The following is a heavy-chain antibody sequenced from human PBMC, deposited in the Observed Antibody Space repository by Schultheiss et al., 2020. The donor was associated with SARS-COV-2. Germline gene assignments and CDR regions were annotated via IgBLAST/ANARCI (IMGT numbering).Heavy chain of an antibody. CDR3: ASEWGAYSSGWYYFDY. D-gene: IGHD6-19*01. CDR1: GFTFSSYG. CDR2: ISYDGSNK. J-gene: IGHJ4*02. V-gene: IGHV3-30*03. Sequence: GGSLRLSCAASGFTFSSYGMHWVRQAPGKGLEWVAVISYDGSNKYYADSMKGRFTISRDNSKNTLYLQMNSLRAEDTAVYYCASEWGAYSSGWYYFDYWGQGTLVTVSS.